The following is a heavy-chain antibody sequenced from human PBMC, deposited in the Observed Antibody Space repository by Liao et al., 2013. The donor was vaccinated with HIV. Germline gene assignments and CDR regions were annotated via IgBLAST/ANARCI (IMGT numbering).Heavy chain of an antibody. CDR2: INHSGST. Sequence: QVQLQESGPGLVKPSETLSLTCTVSGGSISSYYWSWIRQPPGKGLEWIGEINHSGSTNYNPSLKSRVTISVDTSKNQFSLKLSSVTAADTAVYYCARGRGGYSSGWYVALDYWGQGTLVTVSS. V-gene: IGHV4-59*12. CDR1: GGSISSYY. D-gene: IGHD6-19*01. J-gene: IGHJ4*02. CDR3: ARGRGGYSSGWYVALDY.